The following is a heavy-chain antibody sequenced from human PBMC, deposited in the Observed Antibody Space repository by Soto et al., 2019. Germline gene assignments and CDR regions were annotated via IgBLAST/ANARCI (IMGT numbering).Heavy chain of an antibody. J-gene: IGHJ5*02. CDR3: ARGREYSFGYNWFDP. D-gene: IGHD5-12*01. CDR2: INPTEGRT. Sequence: QVQLVQSGAEVRKPGASLKLSCQTSGYPFTSYHMHWVRQAPGQGLEWMGVINPTEGRTRYSQRFQDRVTMTRDTSTSTVYMELSSLRSEDTATYFCARGREYSFGYNWFDPWGQGTPVTVSS. CDR1: GYPFTSYH. V-gene: IGHV1-46*01.